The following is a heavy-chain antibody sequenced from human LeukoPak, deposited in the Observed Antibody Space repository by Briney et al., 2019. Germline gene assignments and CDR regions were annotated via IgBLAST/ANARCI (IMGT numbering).Heavy chain of an antibody. CDR1: GLTFSSYA. CDR2: ISDSGGST. J-gene: IGHJ4*02. V-gene: IGHV3-23*01. Sequence: GGSLRLSCAASGLTFSSYAMSWVRQAPGKGLEWVSAISDSGGSTYYADSVKGRFTISRDNSKNTLYLQMNSLRAEDTAVYYCAKRTTATTSPLGYWGQGTLVIVSS. CDR3: AKRTTATTSPLGY. D-gene: IGHD4-17*01.